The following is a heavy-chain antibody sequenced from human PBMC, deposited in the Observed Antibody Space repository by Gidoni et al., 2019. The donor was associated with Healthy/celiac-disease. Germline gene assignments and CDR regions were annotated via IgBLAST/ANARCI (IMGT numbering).Heavy chain of an antibody. Sequence: QVQLQEAGPGLVKPSQTLSRTCTVSGGSISSGGYYWSWIRQHPGKGLAWIGYIYYSGSTSYNPSLKSRVTISVAPSKIHFSLKLSSVTAADTAVYYCASADYGDYSYGMDVWGQGTTVTVSS. D-gene: IGHD4-17*01. CDR3: ASADYGDYSYGMDV. CDR1: GGSISSGGYY. CDR2: IYYSGST. J-gene: IGHJ6*02. V-gene: IGHV4-31*03.